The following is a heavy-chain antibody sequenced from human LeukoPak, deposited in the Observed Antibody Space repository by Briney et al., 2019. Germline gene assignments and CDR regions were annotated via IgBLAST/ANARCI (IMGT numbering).Heavy chain of an antibody. CDR1: GFTFDDYG. J-gene: IGHJ4*02. CDR2: INWNGGST. D-gene: IGHD6-13*01. V-gene: IGHV3-20*04. CDR3: AKDPRRYSRTGGYFDY. Sequence: GGSLRLSCAASGFTFDDYGMSWVRQAPGKGLEWVSGINWNGGSTGYADSVKGRFTISRDNAKNSLYLQMISLRTEDTAVYYCAKDPRRYSRTGGYFDYWGQGTLVTVSS.